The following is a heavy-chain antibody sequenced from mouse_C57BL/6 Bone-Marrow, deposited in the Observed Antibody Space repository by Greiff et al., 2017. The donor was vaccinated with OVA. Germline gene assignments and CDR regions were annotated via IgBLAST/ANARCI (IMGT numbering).Heavy chain of an antibody. CDR2: IDPENGDT. J-gene: IGHJ2*01. D-gene: IGHD2-2*01. CDR1: GFNIKDDY. V-gene: IGHV14-4*01. CDR3: TTPYGYDVYYFDY. Sequence: VQLQQSGAELVRPGASVKLSCTASGFNIKDDYMHWVKQRPEQGLEWIGWIDPENGDTEYASKFQGKATITADTSSNTAYLQLSSLTSEDTAVYYCTTPYGYDVYYFDYWGQGTTRTVSS.